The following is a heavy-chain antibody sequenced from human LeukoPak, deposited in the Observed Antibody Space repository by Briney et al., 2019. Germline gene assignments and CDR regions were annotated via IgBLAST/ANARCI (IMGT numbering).Heavy chain of an antibody. CDR2: ISYDGSNK. CDR1: GFTFSSYA. D-gene: IGHD5-18*01. CDR3: ARDGPSSPYTHNWFDP. V-gene: IGHV3-30-3*01. J-gene: IGHJ5*02. Sequence: GRSLRLSCAASGFTFSSYAMHWVRQAPGKGLEWVAVISYDGSNKYYADSVKGRFTISRDNSKNTLYLQMNSLRAEDTAVYYCARDGPSSPYTHNWFDPWGQGTLVTVSS.